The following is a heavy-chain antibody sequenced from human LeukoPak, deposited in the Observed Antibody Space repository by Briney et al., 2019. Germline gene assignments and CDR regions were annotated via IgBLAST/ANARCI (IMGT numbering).Heavy chain of an antibody. V-gene: IGHV4-39*01. D-gene: IGHD6-13*01. J-gene: IGHJ5*02. CDR3: ARGQQLGSYNWFDP. Sequence: KASETLSLTCTVSGGSISSSSYYWGWIRQPPGKGLEWIGSIYYSGSTYYNPSLKSRVTISVDTSKNQFSLKLSSVTAADTSVYYCARGQQLGSYNWFDPWGQGTLVTVSS. CDR2: IYYSGST. CDR1: GGSISSSSYY.